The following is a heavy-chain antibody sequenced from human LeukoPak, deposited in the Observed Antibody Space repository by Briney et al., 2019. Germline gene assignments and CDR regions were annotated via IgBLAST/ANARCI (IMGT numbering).Heavy chain of an antibody. D-gene: IGHD3-10*01. V-gene: IGHV3-74*01. CDR1: GFTFTNHW. CDR2: IRPDGRET. J-gene: IGHJ4*02. Sequence: PGGSLRLSCAAAGFTFTNHWMHWVRQAPGKGLVWVSRIRPDGRETNHADSVKGRFTISRDNDKNTLYLQMNSLGAEDTAVYYCGRDAVFGSGSVDYWGQGVLVTVSS. CDR3: GRDAVFGSGSVDY.